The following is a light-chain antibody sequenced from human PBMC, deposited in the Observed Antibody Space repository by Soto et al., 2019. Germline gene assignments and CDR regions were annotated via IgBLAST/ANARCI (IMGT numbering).Light chain of an antibody. CDR3: QKYNDWPPLT. V-gene: IGKV3-15*01. CDR1: QSVSSN. Sequence: DIVMTQSPATLSVSPGERATLSCRASQSVSSNLAWYQQKPGQAPRLLIYGASTRATGIPARFSGSGSGTEFTLTISSLQSEDFAVYYCQKYNDWPPLTFGGGTKVDIK. CDR2: GAS. J-gene: IGKJ4*01.